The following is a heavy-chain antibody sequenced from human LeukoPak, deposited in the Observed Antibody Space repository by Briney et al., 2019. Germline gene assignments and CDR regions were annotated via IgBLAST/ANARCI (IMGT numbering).Heavy chain of an antibody. D-gene: IGHD1-26*01. CDR1: GGSISSYY. V-gene: IGHV4-4*09. J-gene: IGHJ4*02. CDR3: ARHGLSYDFDY. Sequence: SETLSLTCTVSGGSISSYYWSWIRQPPGKGLEWIGYIYTSGSTNYNPSLKSRVSISADTSKNQFSLKLSSVTAADTAVYYCARHGLSYDFDYWGQGTLVTVSS. CDR2: IYTSGST.